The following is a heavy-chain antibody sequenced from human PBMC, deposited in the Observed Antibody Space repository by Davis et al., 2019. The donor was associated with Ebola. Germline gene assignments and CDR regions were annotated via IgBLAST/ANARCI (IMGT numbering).Heavy chain of an antibody. J-gene: IGHJ4*02. CDR1: GGSISSGDYY. CDR2: IYYSGST. V-gene: IGHV4-30-4*01. CDR3: ARARWELLPIFDY. Sequence: PSETLSLTCTVSGGSISSGDYYWSWIRQPPGKGLEWIGYIYYSGSTYYNPSLKSRVTISVDTSKNQFSLKLSSVTAADTAVYYCARARWELLPIFDYWGQGTLVTVSS. D-gene: IGHD1-26*01.